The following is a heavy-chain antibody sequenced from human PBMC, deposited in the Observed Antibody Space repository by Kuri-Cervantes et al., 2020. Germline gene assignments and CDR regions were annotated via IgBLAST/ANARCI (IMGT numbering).Heavy chain of an antibody. CDR3: ARGFRSRRSWPLGYYYGMDV. CDR1: GFTFSSYA. Sequence: GGSLRLSCAASGFTFSSYAMHWVRQAPGKGLEWVANIKQDGSEKYYVDSVKGRFTISRDNAKNSLYLQMNSLRAEDTAVYYCARGFRSRRSWPLGYYYGMDVWGQGTTVTVSS. J-gene: IGHJ6*02. V-gene: IGHV3-7*01. D-gene: IGHD1-14*01. CDR2: IKQDGSEK.